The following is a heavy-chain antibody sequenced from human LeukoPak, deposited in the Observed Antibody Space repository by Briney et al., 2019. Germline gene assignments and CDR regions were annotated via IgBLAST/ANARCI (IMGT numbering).Heavy chain of an antibody. D-gene: IGHD1-26*01. CDR3: ARHKGVGGAYLFDY. J-gene: IGHJ4*02. Sequence: GASLKISCQVSGYRFTSYWIGWVRQLPGKGLEWVGIIYPGDSDTRYSPSLQGQVTISADKSISTAYLQWSSLKASDTAMYYCARHKGVGGAYLFDYWGQGTLVTVSS. V-gene: IGHV5-51*01. CDR1: GYRFTSYW. CDR2: IYPGDSDT.